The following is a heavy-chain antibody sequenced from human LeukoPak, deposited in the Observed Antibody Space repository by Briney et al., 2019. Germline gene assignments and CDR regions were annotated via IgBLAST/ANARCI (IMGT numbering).Heavy chain of an antibody. V-gene: IGHV4-39*07. CDR1: GGSISGSSYY. D-gene: IGHD6-13*01. CDR2: IHYSGST. J-gene: IGHJ4*02. Sequence: SETLSLTCTVSGGSISGSSYYWGWIRQPPGKGLEWIGSIHYSGSTYYNPSLKSRVTISVDTSKNQFSLKLSSVTAADTAVYYCARASSWGYFDYWGQGTLVTVSS. CDR3: ARASSWGYFDY.